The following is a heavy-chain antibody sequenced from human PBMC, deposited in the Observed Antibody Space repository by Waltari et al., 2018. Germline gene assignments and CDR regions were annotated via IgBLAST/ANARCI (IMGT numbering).Heavy chain of an antibody. CDR2: ICHSGNT. V-gene: IGHV4-39*07. Sequence: QVQLQESGPGLVKPSQTLSLTCTVSGGSISSGSYYWSWIRQPPGKGLEWIGSICHSGNTYYNPSLKSRVTISVDTSKNQFSLKLSSVTAADTAVYYCARMRVWEKTKDDYWGQGTLVTVSS. CDR3: ARMRVWEKTKDDY. CDR1: GGSISSGSYY. J-gene: IGHJ4*02. D-gene: IGHD6-13*01.